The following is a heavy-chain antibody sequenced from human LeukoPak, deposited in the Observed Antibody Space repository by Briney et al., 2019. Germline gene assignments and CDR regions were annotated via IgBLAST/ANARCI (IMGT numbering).Heavy chain of an antibody. Sequence: SEALSLTCTVSRGSITGYYWNWVRQPAGKGLEWIGRIYISRSINYNPSLKSRVTMSVDTSKKRCSLRLNSVTAADTAVYYCARGDNGSGYFGYWGQGTLVTVSS. V-gene: IGHV4-4*07. D-gene: IGHD3-9*01. CDR1: RGSITGYY. CDR2: IYISRSI. CDR3: ARGDNGSGYFGY. J-gene: IGHJ4*02.